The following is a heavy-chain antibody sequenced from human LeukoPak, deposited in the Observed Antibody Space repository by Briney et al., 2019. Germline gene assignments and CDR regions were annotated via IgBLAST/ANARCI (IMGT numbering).Heavy chain of an antibody. CDR2: IIPILGIA. Sequence: SVKVSCKASGGTFSSYTISWVRQAPGQGLEWMGRIIPILGIANYAQKFQGRVTITADKSTSTAYMELSSLRSEDTAVYYCASPRALYCSSTSCQTASGAFDIWGQGTMVTVSS. CDR3: ASPRALYCSSTSCQTASGAFDI. V-gene: IGHV1-69*02. D-gene: IGHD2-2*01. CDR1: GGTFSSYT. J-gene: IGHJ3*02.